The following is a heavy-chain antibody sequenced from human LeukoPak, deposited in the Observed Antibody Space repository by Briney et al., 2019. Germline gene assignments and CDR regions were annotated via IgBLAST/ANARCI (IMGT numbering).Heavy chain of an antibody. Sequence: GGSLRLSCAASGFTFRSYSMSWVRRAPGKGREGVSVIRGSGAGIYYADSVKGRFIVSRDISMNTLYLQMNSLRAGDTAVYYCARVHYYEISGYYSRSSYYNYMDVWGKGTTVTVSS. CDR1: GFTFRSYS. D-gene: IGHD3-22*01. J-gene: IGHJ6*03. CDR2: IRGSGAGI. V-gene: IGHV3-23*01. CDR3: ARVHYYEISGYYSRSSYYNYMDV.